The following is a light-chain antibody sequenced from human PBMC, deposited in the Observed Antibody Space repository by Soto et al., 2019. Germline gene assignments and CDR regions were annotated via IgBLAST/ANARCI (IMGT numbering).Light chain of an antibody. CDR3: QQYGSSIT. V-gene: IGKV3-15*01. J-gene: IGKJ5*01. CDR1: QSLRPTY. CDR2: GAS. Sequence: EVVWTQSPDTPSLSPGETATLPCRASQSLRPTYVAWYQQKPGQSPRLLIYGASTRATGIPARFSGSGSGTEFTLTISRLQSEDFAVYYCQQYGSSITFGQGKRLEI.